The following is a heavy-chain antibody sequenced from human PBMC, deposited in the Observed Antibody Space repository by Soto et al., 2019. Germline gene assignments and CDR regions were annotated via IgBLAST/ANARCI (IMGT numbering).Heavy chain of an antibody. Sequence: SETLSLTCAVYGGSFSGYYWNWIRQPPGKGLEWIGEINHSGSTNYNPSLKSRVTISVDTSKNQFSLKLSSVTAADTAVYYCARGLLRRWAATTDYWGQGTLVTSPQ. CDR3: ARGLLRRWAATTDY. CDR1: GGSFSGYY. J-gene: IGHJ4*02. D-gene: IGHD1-1*01. V-gene: IGHV4-34*01. CDR2: INHSGST.